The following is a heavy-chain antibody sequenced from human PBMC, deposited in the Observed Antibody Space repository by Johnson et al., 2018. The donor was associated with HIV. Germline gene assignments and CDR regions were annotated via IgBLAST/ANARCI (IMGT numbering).Heavy chain of an antibody. J-gene: IGHJ3*02. CDR1: GFTFSSYG. D-gene: IGHD5-18*01. Sequence: QVQLVESGGGVVHPGKPLRLSCVGSGFTFSSYGMHWVRQAPGEGLDWVAFISRDGGTEYYADSVKGRFAISRDNAKSTLYLLMNYLTPEDTAMYYCAVGIQLWFASEGDAFDIWGQGAMVSVSS. V-gene: IGHV3-30*19. CDR2: ISRDGGTE. CDR3: AVGIQLWFASEGDAFDI.